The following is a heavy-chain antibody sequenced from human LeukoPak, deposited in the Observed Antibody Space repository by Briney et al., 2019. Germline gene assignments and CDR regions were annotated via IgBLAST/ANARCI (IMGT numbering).Heavy chain of an antibody. CDR1: GGTFSGYA. J-gene: IGHJ4*02. Sequence: SVKVSCKASGGTFSGYAISWVRQAPGQGLEWMGGIIPIFGTANYAQEFQGRVTITADESTSTAYMELSSLRSEDTAVYYCARGRVVPVPDYWGQGTLVTVSS. CDR2: IIPIFGTA. V-gene: IGHV1-69*01. D-gene: IGHD2-2*01. CDR3: ARGRVVPVPDY.